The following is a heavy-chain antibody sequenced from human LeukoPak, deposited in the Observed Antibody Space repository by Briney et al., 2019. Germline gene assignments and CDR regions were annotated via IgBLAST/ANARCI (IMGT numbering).Heavy chain of an antibody. Sequence: PGGSLRLSCAASGFTFSSYAMSWVRQAPGKGLEWVSAISGSGGSTYYADSVKGRFTISRDNSKNTLYLQMNSLRAEDTAVYYCARSGYYYDSSGSSSWGQGTLVTVSS. CDR3: ARSGYYYDSSGSSS. J-gene: IGHJ5*02. V-gene: IGHV3-23*01. CDR1: GFTFSSYA. CDR2: ISGSGGST. D-gene: IGHD3-22*01.